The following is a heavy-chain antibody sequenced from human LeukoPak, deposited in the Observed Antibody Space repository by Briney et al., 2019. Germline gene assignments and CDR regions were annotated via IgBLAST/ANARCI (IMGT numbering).Heavy chain of an antibody. CDR3: ARATSFYGDYVDS. D-gene: IGHD4-17*01. V-gene: IGHV4-30-2*01. CDR2: IYHSGTT. J-gene: IGHJ4*02. Sequence: SETLSLTCAVSGGSISSGGYSWSWIRQPPGKGLEWIGYIYHSGTTYYNPSLKSRVAISIDTSNNQFSLNLSSVTAADTAVYYCARATSFYGDYVDSWGQGTLVTVSS. CDR1: GGSISSGGYS.